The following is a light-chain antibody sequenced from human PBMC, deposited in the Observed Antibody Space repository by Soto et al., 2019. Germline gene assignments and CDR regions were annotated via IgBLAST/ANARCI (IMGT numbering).Light chain of an antibody. V-gene: IGKV3-20*01. CDR2: NTS. CDR1: QSISSN. CDR3: QHYGGSFI. Sequence: EIVLTQSPGTLSLSPGERATLSCRASQSISSNLAWYQQKPGQAPRLLIYNTSSRATGIPDRFSGSGSGTDFTLSISRLEPEDFAVYYCQHYGGSFIFGPGTKVDIK. J-gene: IGKJ3*01.